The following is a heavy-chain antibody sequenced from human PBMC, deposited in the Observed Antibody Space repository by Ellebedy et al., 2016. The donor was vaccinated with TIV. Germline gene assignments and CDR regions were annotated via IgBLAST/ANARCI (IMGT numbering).Heavy chain of an antibody. D-gene: IGHD3-10*01. Sequence: ASVKVSCXASGYTFSIYGISWVRQAPGQGLEWMGWSSGYNANTNYEQKFQGRVTMTTDTSTSTAYMELRSLRSDDTAVYYCARDLWLVRGVDNWFDPWGQGTLVTVSS. CDR2: SSGYNANT. CDR3: ARDLWLVRGVDNWFDP. V-gene: IGHV1-18*01. CDR1: GYTFSIYG. J-gene: IGHJ5*02.